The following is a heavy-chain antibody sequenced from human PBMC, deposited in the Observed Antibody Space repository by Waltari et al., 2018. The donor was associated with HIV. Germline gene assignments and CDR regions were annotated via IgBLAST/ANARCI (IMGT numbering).Heavy chain of an antibody. CDR1: GYTFTNYW. D-gene: IGHD2-15*01. Sequence: EVQLVQSGPEVKKPGESLKISCKVSGYTFTNYWIGWARQMPGKGLEWMGIIYPGESDTTYSPSFQGQVTISADKSITTAYLQWSSLKASDTAMYYCARLKDIVVVTSLSAFDYWGQGTLVTVSS. V-gene: IGHV5-51*01. CDR2: IYPGESDT. J-gene: IGHJ4*02. CDR3: ARLKDIVVVTSLSAFDY.